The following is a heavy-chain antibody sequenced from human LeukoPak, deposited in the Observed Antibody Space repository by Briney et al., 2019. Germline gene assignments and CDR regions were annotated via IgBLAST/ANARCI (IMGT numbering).Heavy chain of an antibody. Sequence: GSLRLSCAASGFTFSDYYMSWIRQAPGKGLEWVSYITSSGSTIYHADSVKGRFTISRDNAKNSLYLQMNSLRAEDTAVYYCAKDPYSGSYYRRFDYWGQGTLVTVSS. V-gene: IGHV3-11*04. D-gene: IGHD1-26*01. CDR1: GFTFSDYY. CDR2: ITSSGSTI. J-gene: IGHJ4*02. CDR3: AKDPYSGSYYRRFDY.